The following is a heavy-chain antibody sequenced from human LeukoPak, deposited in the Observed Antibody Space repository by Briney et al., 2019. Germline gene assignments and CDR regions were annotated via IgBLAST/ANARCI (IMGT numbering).Heavy chain of an antibody. V-gene: IGHV3-23*01. J-gene: IGHJ5*02. CDR2: ISGSGGST. D-gene: IGHD6-19*01. CDR3: AKDQQWLVVENWFDP. Sequence: QPGGSLRLSCAASGFTFSSYAMSWVRQAPGKGLEWVSAISGSGGSTYYADSVRGRFTISRDNSKNTLYLQMNSLRAEDTAVYYCAKDQQWLVVENWFDPWGQGTLVTVSS. CDR1: GFTFSSYA.